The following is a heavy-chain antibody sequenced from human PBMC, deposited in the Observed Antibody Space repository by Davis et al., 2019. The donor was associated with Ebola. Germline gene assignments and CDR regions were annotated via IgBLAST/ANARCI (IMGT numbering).Heavy chain of an antibody. CDR1: GFTFSNYA. Sequence: GESLKISCAASGFTFSNYAMTWVRQAPGKGLQWVSSISGSGNSVYHADSVKGQFTISRDNSKSTLFLQMNSLRVEDTAVYYCVRDVLPMRQLLPGYWGQGTLATVSS. V-gene: IGHV3-23*01. CDR2: ISGSGNSV. D-gene: IGHD2-2*01. J-gene: IGHJ4*02. CDR3: VRDVLPMRQLLPGY.